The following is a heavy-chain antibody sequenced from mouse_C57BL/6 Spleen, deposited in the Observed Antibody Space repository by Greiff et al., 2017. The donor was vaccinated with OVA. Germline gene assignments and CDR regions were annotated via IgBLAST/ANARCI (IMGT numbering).Heavy chain of an antibody. J-gene: IGHJ2*01. CDR2: IDPADGNT. CDR3: ARGMGIGLQIFDY. V-gene: IGHV14-3*01. CDR1: GFNIKNTY. Sequence: VQLKQSVAGLVRPGASVKLSCTASGFNIKNTYMHWVKQRPEQGLEWIGRIDPADGNTKYAPKFQGKATITADTSSNTAYLQRSSLTSEDTAIYYCARGMGIGLQIFDYWGQGTTLTVSS. D-gene: IGHD2-4*01.